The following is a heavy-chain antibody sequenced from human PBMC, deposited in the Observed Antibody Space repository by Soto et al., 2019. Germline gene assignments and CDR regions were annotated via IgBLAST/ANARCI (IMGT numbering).Heavy chain of an antibody. V-gene: IGHV3-30-3*01. D-gene: IGHD6-13*01. Sequence: GGSLRLSCAASGFTFSSYAMHWVRQAPGKGLEWVAVISYDGSNKYYADSVKGRFTISRDNAKNSLYLQMNSLRAEDTAVYYCARDRGRQQLVPFDYWGQGT. CDR3: ARDRGRQQLVPFDY. CDR1: GFTFSSYA. CDR2: ISYDGSNK. J-gene: IGHJ4*02.